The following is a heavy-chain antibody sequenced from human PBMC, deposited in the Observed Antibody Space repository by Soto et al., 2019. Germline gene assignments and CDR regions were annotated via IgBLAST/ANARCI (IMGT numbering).Heavy chain of an antibody. D-gene: IGHD2-21*02. Sequence: QVQLVQSGAEVKKPGSSVRVSCKASGGNFDSYAINWVRQAPGQGLEWVGGIIPILGAPNYAQQFQDRVSITADKSTNTVYMELSYLESEDTAVYFCVRERNIVVMTLLSLAYWGQGTLVTVSS. V-gene: IGHV1-69*06. CDR2: IIPILGAP. J-gene: IGHJ4*02. CDR3: VRERNIVVMTLLSLAY. CDR1: GGNFDSYA.